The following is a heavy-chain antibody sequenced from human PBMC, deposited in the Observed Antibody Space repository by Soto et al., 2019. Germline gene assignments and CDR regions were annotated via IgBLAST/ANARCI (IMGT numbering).Heavy chain of an antibody. V-gene: IGHV3-48*02. D-gene: IGHD6-19*01. CDR1: GFTFSSYS. Sequence: HPGGSMRLSCAASGFTFSSYSMNWVRQAPGKGLEWVSYISTSSGNIYYADSVKGRFTISRDNAKNSLYLQMNSLRDEDTAVYYCGRDSSGPYYYYYVMDVWGQGTTFTVSS. CDR3: GRDSSGPYYYYYVMDV. J-gene: IGHJ6*02. CDR2: ISTSSGNI.